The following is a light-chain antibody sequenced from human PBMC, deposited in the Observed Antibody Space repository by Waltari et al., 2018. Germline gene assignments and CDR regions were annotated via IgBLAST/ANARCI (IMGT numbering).Light chain of an antibody. Sequence: QSVLTQPPSASVTPGQRVTISCSGSSPNIGTNPVHWYVQLPGMAPKLPIYSDDKRPSGVPDRISGSKSGTSASLAISVLQSEDEADYYCATWDDGLNGPEFGGGTKLTVL. V-gene: IGLV1-44*01. J-gene: IGLJ3*02. CDR2: SDD. CDR1: SPNIGTNP. CDR3: ATWDDGLNGPE.